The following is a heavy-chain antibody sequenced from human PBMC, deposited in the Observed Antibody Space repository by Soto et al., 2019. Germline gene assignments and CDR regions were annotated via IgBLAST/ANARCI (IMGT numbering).Heavy chain of an antibody. D-gene: IGHD4-17*01. J-gene: IGHJ4*02. V-gene: IGHV3-23*01. CDR1: GFTFSSYA. CDR2: ISGSGGST. CDR3: AKNGVNDYGDYVYYFDY. Sequence: GGSLRLSCAASGFTFSSYAMSWVRQAPGKGLEWVSAISGSGGSTYYADSVKGRFTISRDNSKNTLYLQMNSLRAEDTAVYYCAKNGVNDYGDYVYYFDYWGQGTLVTVSS.